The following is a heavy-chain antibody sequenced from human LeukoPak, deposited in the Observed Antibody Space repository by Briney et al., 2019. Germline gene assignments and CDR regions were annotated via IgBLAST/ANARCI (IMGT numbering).Heavy chain of an antibody. J-gene: IGHJ5*02. V-gene: IGHV4-34*01. Sequence: PSETLSLTCAVYGGSFSGFYWSWIRHVPGKGLEWIGEINYTGSTSYNPSLKSRVTISVGTSQNQFFLLLASVTAADTAVYYCARVAGYLPTRWFDPWGQGTHVTVSS. CDR2: INYTGST. CDR1: GGSFSGFY. D-gene: IGHD6-25*01. CDR3: ARVAGYLPTRWFDP.